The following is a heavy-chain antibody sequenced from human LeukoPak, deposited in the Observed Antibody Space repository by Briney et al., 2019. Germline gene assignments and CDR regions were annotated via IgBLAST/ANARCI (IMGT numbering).Heavy chain of an antibody. CDR3: ARDSTLAN. CDR1: GFTVSSNY. Sequence: GGSLRLSCAASGFTVSSNYMSWVRQAPGKGLEWVAKIKQDGSEKYYVDSVKGRFTISRDNAENSLYPQMTSLRAEDTAVYYCARDSTLANWGQGILVTVSS. V-gene: IGHV3-7*01. D-gene: IGHD6-13*01. CDR2: IKQDGSEK. J-gene: IGHJ4*02.